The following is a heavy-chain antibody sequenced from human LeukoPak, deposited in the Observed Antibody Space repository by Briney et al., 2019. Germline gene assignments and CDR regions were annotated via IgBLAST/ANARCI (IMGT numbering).Heavy chain of an antibody. V-gene: IGHV4-38-2*01. D-gene: IGHD1-1*01. CDR2: IYHSGST. CDR1: GYSISSGYY. J-gene: IGHJ5*02. CDR3: VRLSTGTYQST. Sequence: SETLSLTCAVSGYSISSGYYWGWIRQPPGKGLEWIGSIYHSGSTYYNPSLKSRVTISVDTSKNQFSLKLSSVTAADTALYYCVRLSTGTYQSTWGQGTLVTVSS.